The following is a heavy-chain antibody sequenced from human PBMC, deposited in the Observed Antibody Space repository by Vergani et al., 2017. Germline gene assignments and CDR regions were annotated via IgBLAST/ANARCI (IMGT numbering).Heavy chain of an antibody. CDR1: GFTFSSYA. CDR2: ISYDGSNK. Sequence: QVQLVESGGGVVQPGRSLRLSCAASGFTFSSYAMHWVRQAPGKGLEWVAVISYDGSNKYYADSVKGRFTISRENSKNTLYLQMNSLRAEDTAVYYCAKDAFYGVTGYFDYWGQGTLVTVSS. V-gene: IGHV3-30*01. D-gene: IGHD4-17*01. CDR3: AKDAFYGVTGYFDY. J-gene: IGHJ4*02.